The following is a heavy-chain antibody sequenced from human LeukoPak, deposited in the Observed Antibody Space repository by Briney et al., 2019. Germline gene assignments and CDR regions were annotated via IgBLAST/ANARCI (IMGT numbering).Heavy chain of an antibody. CDR3: ARDVVAAAGTWDY. CDR1: GGSISSYY. D-gene: IGHD6-13*01. CDR2: IYYSGST. Sequence: SETLSLTCTVSGGSISSYYWSWIRQPPGKGLEWIGYIYYSGSTNYNPSLKSRVTISVDTSKNQFSLKLTSVAAADTAVYYCARDVVAAAGTWDYWGQGTLVTVSS. J-gene: IGHJ4*02. V-gene: IGHV4-59*12.